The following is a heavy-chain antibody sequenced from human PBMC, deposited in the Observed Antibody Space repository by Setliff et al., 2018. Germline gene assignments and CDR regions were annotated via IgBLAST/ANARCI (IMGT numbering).Heavy chain of an antibody. D-gene: IGHD2-8*01. V-gene: IGHV1-18*01. CDR3: SRLVRYCSKTTCQTASGAEL. CDR2: ISIYTGNT. Sequence: ASVKVSCKASGYTFSHSGITWVRQAPGQGLEWMGWISIYTGNTNYAPKLQGRVTMTTDASTSTAYMELRGLTSDDTAVYYCSRLVRYCSKTTCQTASGAELWGQGTLVTVSS. J-gene: IGHJ4*02. CDR1: GYTFSHSG.